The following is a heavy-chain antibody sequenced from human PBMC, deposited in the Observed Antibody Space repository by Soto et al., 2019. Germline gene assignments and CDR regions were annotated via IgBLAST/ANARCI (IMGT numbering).Heavy chain of an antibody. V-gene: IGHV1-69*12. CDR1: GGTFSSYA. CDR3: ARVGTDCSGGSCYA. J-gene: IGHJ4*02. CDR2: IIPIFGTA. Sequence: QVQLVQSGAEVKKPGSSVKVSCKASGGTFSSYAISWVRQAPGQGLEWMGGIIPIFGTANYAQKFQGRVTITADEATSTDDMELSSLRSEETAVYYCARVGTDCSGGSCYAWGQGTLVTVSS. D-gene: IGHD2-15*01.